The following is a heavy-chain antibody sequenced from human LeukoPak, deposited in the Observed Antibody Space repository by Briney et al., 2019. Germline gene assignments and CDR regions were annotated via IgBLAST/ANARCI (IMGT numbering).Heavy chain of an antibody. V-gene: IGHV4-34*01. CDR3: AREGYYDSSGYYRGRNWFDP. Sequence: SETLSLTCAVYGGSFSGYYWSWIRQPPGKGLEWIGEINHSGSTNYNPSLKSRVTISVDTSKNQFSLKLSSVTAADTAVYYWAREGYYDSSGYYRGRNWFDPWGQGTLVTVSS. CDR2: INHSGST. CDR1: GGSFSGYY. J-gene: IGHJ5*02. D-gene: IGHD3-22*01.